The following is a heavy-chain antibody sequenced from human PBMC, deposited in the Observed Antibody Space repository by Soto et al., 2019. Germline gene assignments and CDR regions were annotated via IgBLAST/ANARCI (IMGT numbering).Heavy chain of an antibody. V-gene: IGHV1-18*01. CDR1: GYTFTNYG. J-gene: IGHJ4*02. Sequence: ASVKVSCKASGYTFTNYGTSWVRQAPGQGLEWMGWISVYNGNTNYAQKFQGRVTMTTDTSTTTAYMELRSLRSDDTAVYYCAREDNSDYYYGGFDYWGQGTLVTVSS. CDR2: ISVYNGNT. CDR3: AREDNSDYYYGGFDY. D-gene: IGHD3-22*01.